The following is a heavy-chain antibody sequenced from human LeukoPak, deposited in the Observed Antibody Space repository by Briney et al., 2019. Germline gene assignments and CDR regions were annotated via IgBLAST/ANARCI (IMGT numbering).Heavy chain of an antibody. CDR2: IYHSGST. CDR3: ARDAPPADY. V-gene: IGHV4-30-2*01. Sequence: SQTLSLTCTVSGGSISSGGYYWSWIRQPPGKGLEWIGYIYHSGSTYYNPSLKSRVTISVDRSKNQFSLKLSSVAAADTAVYYCARDAPPADYWGQGTLVTVSS. CDR1: GGSISSGGYY. J-gene: IGHJ4*02.